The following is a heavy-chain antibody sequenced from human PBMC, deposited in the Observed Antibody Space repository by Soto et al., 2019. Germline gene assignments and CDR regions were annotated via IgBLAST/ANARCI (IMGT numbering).Heavy chain of an antibody. Sequence: EVQLLESGGGLVQPGGSLRLSCAASGFTFSSYSMIWVRQAPGKGLEWVSAISGSGGTTYYADSVKGRFTISRDNSKNTLYLQMTSLRAESTAVYYCAKGGVGYYDSTGYYLYYYYGMDVWGQGTTVTVSS. D-gene: IGHD3-22*01. CDR2: ISGSGGTT. J-gene: IGHJ6*02. CDR3: AKGGVGYYDSTGYYLYYYYGMDV. CDR1: GFTFSSYS. V-gene: IGHV3-23*01.